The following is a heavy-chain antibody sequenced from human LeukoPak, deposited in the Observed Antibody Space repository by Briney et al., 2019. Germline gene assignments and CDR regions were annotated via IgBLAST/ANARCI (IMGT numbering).Heavy chain of an antibody. J-gene: IGHJ4*02. CDR3: TSISASVVGESFDY. CDR2: ISYDGSNK. V-gene: IGHV3-30*03. D-gene: IGHD2-15*01. Sequence: PGRSLRLSCAASGFTFSNSGMHWVRQAPGKGLEWVAVISYDGSNKYYADSVKGRFTISRDNSKNTLYLQMNSLSAEDTAVYYCTSISASVVGESFDYWGQGTQVTVSS. CDR1: GFTFSNSG.